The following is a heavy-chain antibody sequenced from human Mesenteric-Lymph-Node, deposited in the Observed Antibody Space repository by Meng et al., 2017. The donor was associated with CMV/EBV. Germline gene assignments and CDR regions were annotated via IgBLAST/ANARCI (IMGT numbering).Heavy chain of an antibody. CDR2: ITTSSYI. Sequence: SCASSGFPFNSYTMNWVRQTPGKGLEWVSSITTSSYIYYADSLRGQFTISRDNSKSSLYLQMSSLRAEDTAVYYCATSTGAYSPLDYWGQGTLVTVSS. CDR3: ATSTGAYSPLDY. J-gene: IGHJ4*02. CDR1: GFPFNSYT. V-gene: IGHV3-21*01. D-gene: IGHD5-12*01.